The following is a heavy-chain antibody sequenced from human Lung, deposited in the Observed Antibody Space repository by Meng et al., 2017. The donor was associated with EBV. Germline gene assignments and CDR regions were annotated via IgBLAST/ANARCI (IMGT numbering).Heavy chain of an antibody. Sequence: HGHLPHAGPVRAQPSQPLSLTVTVSGGSISSGGHYWSWIRQHPGKGLEWIGYIYYSGSTYYNPSLKSLVSISVDTSNNQFSLKLSSVTAADTAVYYCARAVDTGYFDYWGQGTLVTVSS. CDR3: ARAVDTGYFDY. CDR2: IYYSGST. V-gene: IGHV4-31*01. J-gene: IGHJ4*02. CDR1: GGSISSGGHY. D-gene: IGHD5-18*01.